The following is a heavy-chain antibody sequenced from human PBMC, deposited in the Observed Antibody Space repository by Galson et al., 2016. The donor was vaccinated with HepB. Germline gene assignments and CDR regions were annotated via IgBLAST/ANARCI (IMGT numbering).Heavy chain of an antibody. D-gene: IGHD3-22*01. Sequence: SVKVSCKASGYTFTSYAMHWVRRAPGQRLEWMGWINAGNGNTKYSQKFQGRVTITRDTSASTAYMELSSLRSEDTAVYYCARVPFRISMIVVVPTQGPFDYWGQGTLVTVSS. CDR3: ARVPFRISMIVVVPTQGPFDY. V-gene: IGHV1-3*01. CDR1: GYTFTSYA. CDR2: INAGNGNT. J-gene: IGHJ4*02.